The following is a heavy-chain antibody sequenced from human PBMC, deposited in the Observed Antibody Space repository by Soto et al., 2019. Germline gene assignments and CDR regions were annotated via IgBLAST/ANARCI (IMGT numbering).Heavy chain of an antibody. CDR2: INHSGRV. V-gene: IGHV4-34*01. CDR3: STRAYDTNGYYRFDP. J-gene: IGHJ5*01. Sequence: SETLSLTCAVYGGSFSGQSWTWIRPSPGKGLEWIGDINHSGRVNYSPSLKSRVTISLDTSKNQFSLTLSAVTAADTAMYYCSTRAYDTNGYYRFDPWGQGTLVTVSS. CDR1: GGSFSGQS. D-gene: IGHD3-22*01.